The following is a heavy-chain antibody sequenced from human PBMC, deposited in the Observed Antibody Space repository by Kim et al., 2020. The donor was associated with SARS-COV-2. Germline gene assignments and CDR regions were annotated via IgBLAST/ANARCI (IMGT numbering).Heavy chain of an antibody. J-gene: IGHJ6*02. CDR2: IYYSGST. CDR3: ARVGRGSWYGLDV. Sequence: SETLSLTCTVSGGSISSYYWSWIRQPPGKGLEWIGYIYYSGSTNYNPSLKSRVTISVDTSKNQFSLKLSSVTAADTAVYYCARVGRGSWYGLDVWGQGTT. CDR1: GGSISSYY. D-gene: IGHD6-13*01. V-gene: IGHV4-59*08.